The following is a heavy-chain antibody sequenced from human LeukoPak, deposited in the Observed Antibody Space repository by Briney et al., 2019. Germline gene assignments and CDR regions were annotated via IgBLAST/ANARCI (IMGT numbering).Heavy chain of an antibody. D-gene: IGHD3-3*01. CDR1: GFTFSSYA. CDR3: ARESIDFWSGPYFDY. CDR2: ISYDGSNK. Sequence: GGSLRLSRAASGFTFSSYAMHWVRQAPGKGLEWVAVISYDGSNKYYADSVKGRFTISRDNSKNTLYLQMNSLRAEDTAVYYCARESIDFWSGPYFDYWGRGTLVTVSS. V-gene: IGHV3-30-3*01. J-gene: IGHJ4*02.